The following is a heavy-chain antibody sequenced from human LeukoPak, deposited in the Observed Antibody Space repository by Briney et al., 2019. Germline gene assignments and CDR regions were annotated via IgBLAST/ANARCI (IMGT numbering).Heavy chain of an antibody. CDR3: AKGGMTTVTTDAFDI. CDR2: ISGRGVTT. Sequence: HPGGSLRLSCAASGFTFSSYGMHWVRQAPGKGLEWVSGISGRGVTTYFADSVEGRFTISRDNSKFTLYLQMNSLRAEDTAVYYCAKGGMTTVTTDAFDIWGQGTMVTVSS. V-gene: IGHV3-23*01. D-gene: IGHD4-17*01. J-gene: IGHJ3*02. CDR1: GFTFSSYG.